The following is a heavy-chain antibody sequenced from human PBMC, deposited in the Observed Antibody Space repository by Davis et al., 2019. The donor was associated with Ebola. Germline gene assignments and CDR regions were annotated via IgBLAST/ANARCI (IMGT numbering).Heavy chain of an antibody. Sequence: ASVKVSCKASGGFFSSYTINWVRQAPGQGLEWMGWINPNSGGTKYAQRYQGRVTMTSDTSTRTAYMELNRLTSDDTAFYYCARKSGDLDSWGQGTLVTVSS. J-gene: IGHJ4*02. CDR2: INPNSGGT. V-gene: IGHV1-2*02. CDR1: GGFFSSYT. CDR3: ARKSGDLDS. D-gene: IGHD1-26*01.